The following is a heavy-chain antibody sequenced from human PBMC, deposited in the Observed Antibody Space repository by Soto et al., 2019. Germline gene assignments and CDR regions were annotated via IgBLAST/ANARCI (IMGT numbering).Heavy chain of an antibody. CDR3: AREVQFHTPAFVY. Sequence: QVQLVQSGAEMKKPGSSVKVSCQSSGGTFNTYAMNWVRQAPGQGPEWMGDISPMFGAANYAPKFQGRVTITADESTGTSYMQLSSWTSEDTALYFCAREVQFHTPAFVYWGQGTLVNVSS. J-gene: IGHJ4*02. CDR2: ISPMFGAA. V-gene: IGHV1-69*19. CDR1: GGTFNTYA.